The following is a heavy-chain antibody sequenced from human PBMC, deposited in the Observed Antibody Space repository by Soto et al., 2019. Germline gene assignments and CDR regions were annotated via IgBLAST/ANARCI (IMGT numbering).Heavy chain of an antibody. CDR1: GGSVSSGSYY. CDR2: IYYSGST. D-gene: IGHD1-26*01. CDR3: ARAPRGRIVGATTDDY. V-gene: IGHV4-61*01. Sequence: SETLSLTCTVSGGSVSSGSYYWSWIRQPPGKGLEWIGYIYYSGSTNYNPSLKSRVTISVDTSKNQFSLKLSSVTAADAAVYYCARAPRGRIVGATTDDYWGQGTLVTVSS. J-gene: IGHJ4*02.